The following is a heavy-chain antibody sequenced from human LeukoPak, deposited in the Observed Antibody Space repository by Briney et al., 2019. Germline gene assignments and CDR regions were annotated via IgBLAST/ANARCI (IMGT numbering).Heavy chain of an antibody. V-gene: IGHV3-23*01. J-gene: IGHJ4*02. CDR3: AKSTSIPIRPSDY. D-gene: IGHD6-6*01. Sequence: GRSLRLSCAASGFTFSSYAMSWLRQAPGKGLEWVSAISTSGVNTYYADSVNGRFTISRDNSKNTLYLQMSSLRAENTAVYYCAKSTSIPIRPSDYWGQGALVTVSS. CDR2: ISTSGVNT. CDR1: GFTFSSYA.